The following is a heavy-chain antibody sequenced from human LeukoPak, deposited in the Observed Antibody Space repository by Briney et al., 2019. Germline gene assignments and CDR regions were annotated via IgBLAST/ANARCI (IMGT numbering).Heavy chain of an antibody. Sequence: GGSLRLSCAASGFTFSSYSMNWVRQAPGKGLEWVSSISSSSSYIYYADSVKGRFTISRDNSKNTLYLQMNSLRAEDTAVYYCAKGGRGYYDSSGYYLPDYWGQGTLVTVSS. D-gene: IGHD3-22*01. J-gene: IGHJ4*02. CDR1: GFTFSSYS. CDR3: AKGGRGYYDSSGYYLPDY. V-gene: IGHV3-21*04. CDR2: ISSSSSYI.